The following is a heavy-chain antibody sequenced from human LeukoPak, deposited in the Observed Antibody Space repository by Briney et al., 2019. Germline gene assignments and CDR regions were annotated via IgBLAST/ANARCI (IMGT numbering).Heavy chain of an antibody. CDR2: INSDGSRI. CDR1: GFIFSTYW. CDR3: ARARIAAPLLDY. D-gene: IGHD6-13*01. V-gene: IGHV3-74*01. J-gene: IGHJ4*02. Sequence: GGSLRLSCAASGFIFSTYWMHWVRQAPGKGLVWVSRINSDGSRISYADSVKGRFSISRDNAKNSLYLQMNSLRVEDTAVYFCARARIAAPLLDYWGQGTLVTVSS.